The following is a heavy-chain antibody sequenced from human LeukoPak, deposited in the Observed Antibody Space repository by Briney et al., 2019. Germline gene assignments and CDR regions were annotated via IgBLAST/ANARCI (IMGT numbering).Heavy chain of an antibody. CDR1: GFTFGDYA. Sequence: GGSLRLSCTASGFTFGDYAMSWFRQAPGKGLEWVGFIRSKAYGGTTEYAASVRGRFTISRDDSKSIAYLQMNSLKTEDTAVYYCSPRTIFGVVIGYWGQGTLVTVSS. CDR3: SPRTIFGVVIGY. J-gene: IGHJ4*02. V-gene: IGHV3-49*03. CDR2: IRSKAYGGTT. D-gene: IGHD3-3*01.